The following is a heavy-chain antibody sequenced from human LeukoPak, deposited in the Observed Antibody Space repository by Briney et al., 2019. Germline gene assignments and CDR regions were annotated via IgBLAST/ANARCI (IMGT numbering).Heavy chain of an antibody. CDR3: ARDLSGIAGYTYGRGIDY. CDR1: GFTFSSHW. V-gene: IGHV3-7*01. Sequence: GGSLRLSCAASGFTFSSHWMSWVRQAPGKGLEWVANIKKDGSEEYYVDAVKGRFTISRDSAKTPLYLQMNSLRAEDTAVYYCARDLSGIAGYTYGRGIDYWGRGTLVTVSS. J-gene: IGHJ4*02. CDR2: IKKDGSEE. D-gene: IGHD5-18*01.